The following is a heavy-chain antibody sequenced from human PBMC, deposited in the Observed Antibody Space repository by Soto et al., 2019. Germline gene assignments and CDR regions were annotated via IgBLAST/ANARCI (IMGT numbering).Heavy chain of an antibody. V-gene: IGHV4-31*03. CDR1: GASINRGDTDY. J-gene: IGHJ6*04. Sequence: SETLSLTCSFSGASINRGDTDYWNWIRQHPVKGLEWIGYIYYSGRIYYNPSLESRVTISVDTSKNQFSLKLTSVTAADTAVYYWAHALRSFYHFGLDVWGKGNTVTV. D-gene: IGHD3-16*01. CDR2: IYYSGRI. CDR3: AHALRSFYHFGLDV.